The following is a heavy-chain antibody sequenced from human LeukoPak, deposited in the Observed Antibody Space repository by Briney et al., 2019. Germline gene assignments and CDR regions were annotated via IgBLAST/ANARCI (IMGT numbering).Heavy chain of an antibody. V-gene: IGHV4-38-2*01. Sequence: SETLSLTCVVSGFSINSGYFWGWIRQPPGMGLEWIATIFHTGSTYYNPSLKGRVTISVDTSKNQFSLKLSSVTAADTAVYYCARVETPGISGWPYYFDYWGQGTLVIVSS. CDR2: IFHTGST. D-gene: IGHD6-19*01. CDR1: GFSINSGYF. CDR3: ARVETPGISGWPYYFDY. J-gene: IGHJ4*02.